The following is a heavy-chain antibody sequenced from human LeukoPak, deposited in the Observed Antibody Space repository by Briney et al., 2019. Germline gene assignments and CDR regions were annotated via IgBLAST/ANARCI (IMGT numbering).Heavy chain of an antibody. CDR3: ARENVLLWFGELLSNWFDP. V-gene: IGHV4-34*01. D-gene: IGHD3-10*01. CDR2: INHSGST. Sequence: SETLSLTCAVYGGSFSGYYWSWIRQPPGKGLEWIGEINHSGSTNYNPSLKSRVTISVDTSKNQFSLKLSSVTAADTAVYYCARENVLLWFGELLSNWFDPWGREPWSPSPQ. J-gene: IGHJ5*02. CDR1: GGSFSGYY.